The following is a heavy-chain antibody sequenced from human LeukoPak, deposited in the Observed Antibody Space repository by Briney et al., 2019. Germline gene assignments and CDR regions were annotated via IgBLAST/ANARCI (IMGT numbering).Heavy chain of an antibody. CDR3: ARRPQGTIIDY. D-gene: IGHD2-2*01. Sequence: GGSLRLSCAASGFTVSSNYMSWVRQAPGKGLERVSVIYSGGSTYYADSVKGRFTISRDSSKNTLYLQMSSLSAEDTAVYYCARRPQGTIIDYWGQGTLVTVSS. V-gene: IGHV3-66*01. J-gene: IGHJ4*02. CDR2: IYSGGST. CDR1: GFTVSSNY.